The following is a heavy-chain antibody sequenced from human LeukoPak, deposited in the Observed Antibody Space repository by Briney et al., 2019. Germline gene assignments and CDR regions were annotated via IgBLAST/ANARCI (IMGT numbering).Heavy chain of an antibody. CDR3: ARDRGIYYGSGSYYNVRPAAHFDY. CDR1: GFTFSSYW. D-gene: IGHD3-10*01. J-gene: IGHJ4*02. V-gene: IGHV3-7*01. CDR2: IKQDGSEK. Sequence: PGGSLRLSCAASGFTFSSYWMSWVRQAPGKGLEWVANIKQDGSEKYYVDSVKGRFTISRDNAKNSLYLQMNSLRAEDTAVYYCARDRGIYYGSGSYYNVRPAAHFDYWGQGTLVTVSS.